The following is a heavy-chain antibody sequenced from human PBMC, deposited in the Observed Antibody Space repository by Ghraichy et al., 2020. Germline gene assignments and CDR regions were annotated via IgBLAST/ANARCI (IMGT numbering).Heavy chain of an antibody. D-gene: IGHD3-3*01. V-gene: IGHV2-5*01. CDR2: IYWNDDK. CDR1: GFSLSTSGVG. J-gene: IGHJ4*02. CDR3: AHSGFPRFGVVITDFDY. Sequence: SGPTLVKPTQTLTLTCTFSGFSLSTSGVGVGWIRQPPGKALEWLALIYWNDDKRYSPSLKSRLTITKDTSKNQVVLTMTNMDPVDTATYYCAHSGFPRFGVVITDFDYWGQGTLVTVSS.